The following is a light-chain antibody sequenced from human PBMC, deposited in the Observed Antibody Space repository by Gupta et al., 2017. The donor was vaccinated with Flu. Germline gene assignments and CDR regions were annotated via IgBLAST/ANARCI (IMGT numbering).Light chain of an antibody. V-gene: IGLV2-8*01. CDR1: GRDMGGNKS. CDR2: EVS. CDR3: SVYETSNNYVV. Sequence: CTGSGRDMGGNKSVPWYQQQPGKAPKLMIYEVSKRPSGIPDRFSGSKSGNTASLTVSRLQAGDEAVYYCSVYETSNNYVVFGGGTKMTVL. J-gene: IGLJ2*01.